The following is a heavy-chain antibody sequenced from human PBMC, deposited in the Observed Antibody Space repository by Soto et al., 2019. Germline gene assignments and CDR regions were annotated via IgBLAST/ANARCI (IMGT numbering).Heavy chain of an antibody. Sequence: PGGSLRLSCAASGFTFSSYGMHWVRQAPGKGLEWVAVIWYDGSNKYYADSVKGRFTISRDNSKNTLYLQMNSLRAEDTAVYYCARDRSSQWLVTRDAFDIWGHGTMVTVSS. D-gene: IGHD6-19*01. CDR3: ARDRSSQWLVTRDAFDI. V-gene: IGHV3-33*01. CDR1: GFTFSSYG. CDR2: IWYDGSNK. J-gene: IGHJ3*02.